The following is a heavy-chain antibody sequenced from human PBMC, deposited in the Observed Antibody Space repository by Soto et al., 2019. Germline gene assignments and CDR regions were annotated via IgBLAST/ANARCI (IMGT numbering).Heavy chain of an antibody. CDR1: GYSFTSYW. CDR3: ARSYCSSTSCYNPRVYYGMDV. D-gene: IGHD2-2*02. J-gene: IGHJ6*02. CDR2: IYPGDSDT. Sequence: PGESLKISCKGSGYSFTSYWIGWVRQMPGKGLEWMGIIYPGDSDTRYSPSFQGQVTISADKSISTAYLQWSSLKASDTAMYYCARSYCSSTSCYNPRVYYGMDVWGQGTTVTVSS. V-gene: IGHV5-51*01.